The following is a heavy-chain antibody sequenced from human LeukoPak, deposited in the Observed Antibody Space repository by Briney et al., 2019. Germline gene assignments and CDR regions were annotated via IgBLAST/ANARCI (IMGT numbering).Heavy chain of an antibody. CDR3: ARVLVGASTRVAFDI. V-gene: IGHV4-34*01. D-gene: IGHD1-26*01. CDR2: INHSGST. Sequence: PSETLSLTCVISGGSFSGYYWSWIRQPPGKGLEWIGEINHSGSTNYNPSLKSRVTISVDTSKNRFSLKLSSVTAADTAVYYCARVLVGASTRVAFDIWGQGTMVTVSS. CDR1: GGSFSGYY. J-gene: IGHJ3*02.